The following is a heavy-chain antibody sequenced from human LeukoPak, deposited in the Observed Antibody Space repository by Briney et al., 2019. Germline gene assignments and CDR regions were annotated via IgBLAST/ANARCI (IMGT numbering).Heavy chain of an antibody. Sequence: GGSLRLSCAASGFTFSSYSMNWVRQAPGKGLEWVSSISSSSSYIYYADSVKGRFTISRDNAKNSLYLQMDSLRAEDTAVYYCASSSGWFDYWGQGTLVTVSS. CDR2: ISSSSSYI. J-gene: IGHJ4*02. CDR1: GFTFSSYS. D-gene: IGHD6-19*01. CDR3: ASSSGWFDY. V-gene: IGHV3-21*01.